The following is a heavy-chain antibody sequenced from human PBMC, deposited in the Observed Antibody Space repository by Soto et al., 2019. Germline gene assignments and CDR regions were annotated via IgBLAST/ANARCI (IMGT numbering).Heavy chain of an antibody. J-gene: IGHJ4*02. D-gene: IGHD3-10*01. CDR3: ARDDEDGSYCDLGY. CDR1: GFTISNYI. CDR2: ILHDGNNK. V-gene: IGHV3-30-3*01. Sequence: QVQLVESGGGVVQPGRSLRLSCAASGFTISNYIMHWVRQAPGKGLEWVAMILHDGNNKYYADSVKGRFTITRDNSKNTLYLQMNSMRTEDTAMYSCARDDEDGSYCDLGYWGQGTLVTVS.